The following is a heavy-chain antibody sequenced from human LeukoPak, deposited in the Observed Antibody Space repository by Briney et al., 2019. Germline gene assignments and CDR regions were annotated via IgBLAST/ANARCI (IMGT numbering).Heavy chain of an antibody. J-gene: IGHJ6*04. CDR1: GFTFSSYS. CDR2: ISSSSRYI. V-gene: IGHV3-21*01. Sequence: GGYLRLYCAASGFTFSSYSMNWVRQAPGKGLEWVSSISSSSRYIYYADSVKGRFTISRDNAKNSLYLQMNSLRAEDTAVYYCARAPAGYCSSTSCRTDYYYGMDVWGKGTTVTVSS. D-gene: IGHD2-2*01. CDR3: ARAPAGYCSSTSCRTDYYYGMDV.